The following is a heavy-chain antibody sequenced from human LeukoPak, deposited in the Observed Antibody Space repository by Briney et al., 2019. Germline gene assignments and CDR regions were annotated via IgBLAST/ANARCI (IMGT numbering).Heavy chain of an antibody. CDR2: IKSKTDGGTT. CDR1: GFTFSNAW. V-gene: IGHV3-15*01. D-gene: IGHD2-15*01. J-gene: IGHJ4*02. Sequence: GGSLRLSCAASGFTFSNAWMSLVRQAPGKGLEWVGRIKSKTDGGTTDYAAPVKGRFTISRDDSKNTLYLQMNSLKTEDTAVYYCTTDRGYCSGGSCYYGAFDYWGQGTLVTVSS. CDR3: TTDRGYCSGGSCYYGAFDY.